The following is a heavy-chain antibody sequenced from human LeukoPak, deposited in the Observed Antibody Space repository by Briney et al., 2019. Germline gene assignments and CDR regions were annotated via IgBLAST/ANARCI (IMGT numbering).Heavy chain of an antibody. J-gene: IGHJ4*02. D-gene: IGHD2-2*01. CDR2: IWYDGSNK. CDR1: GFTFSSYG. Sequence: PGSSLRLSCAASGFTFSSYGMHWVRQAPGKGLEWVAVIWYDGSNKYYADSVKGRFTISRDNSKNTLYLQMNSLRAEDTAVYYCARDLLTAMPFDYWGQGTLVTVSS. CDR3: ARDLLTAMPFDY. V-gene: IGHV3-33*01.